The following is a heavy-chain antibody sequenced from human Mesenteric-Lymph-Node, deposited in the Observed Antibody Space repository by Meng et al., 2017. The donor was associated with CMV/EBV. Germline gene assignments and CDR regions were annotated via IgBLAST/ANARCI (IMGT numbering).Heavy chain of an antibody. V-gene: IGHV3-23*01. Sequence: GGSLRLSCPASGFTFSNYVLFWVRQAPGQGLEWVSTISGSGTYKYYAGSVEGRFTISRDNSKNTLFLQMSNLRSEDTAIYYCAKGAGGAAPAIDYWGQGTLVTVSS. D-gene: IGHD6-13*01. CDR3: AKGAGGAAPAIDY. CDR1: GFTFSNYV. J-gene: IGHJ4*02. CDR2: ISGSGTYK.